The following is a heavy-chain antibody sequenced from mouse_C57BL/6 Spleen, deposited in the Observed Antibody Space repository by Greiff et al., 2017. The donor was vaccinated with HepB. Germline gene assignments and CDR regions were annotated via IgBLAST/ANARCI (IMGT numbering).Heavy chain of an antibody. CDR3: ARNGYDSAWFAY. V-gene: IGHV1-55*01. CDR1: GYTFTSYW. D-gene: IGHD2-2*01. Sequence: QVHVKQPGAELVKPGASVKMSCKASGYTFTSYWITWVKQRPGQGLEWIGDIYPGSGSTNYNEKFKSKATLTVDTSSSTAYMQLSSLTSEDSAVYYCARNGYDSAWFAYWGQGTLVTVSA. J-gene: IGHJ3*01. CDR2: IYPGSGST.